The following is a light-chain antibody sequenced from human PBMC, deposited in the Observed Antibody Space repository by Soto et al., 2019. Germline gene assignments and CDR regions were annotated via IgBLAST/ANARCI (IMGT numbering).Light chain of an antibody. V-gene: IGLV2-14*01. J-gene: IGLJ1*01. CDR2: DVS. CDR1: SSDVGGYNY. CDR3: SSYTSSSTLYV. Sequence: QSALTQPASVSGSPGQSITISCTGTSSDVGGYNYVSWYQQHPGKAPKLMIYDVSNRPSGVSNRFSGSKSGNTASLTISEFQAEDEADYYCSSYTSSSTLYVFGTGTKVTVL.